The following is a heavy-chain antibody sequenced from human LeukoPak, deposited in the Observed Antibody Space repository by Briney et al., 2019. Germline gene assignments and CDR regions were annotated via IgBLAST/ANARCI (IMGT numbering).Heavy chain of an antibody. V-gene: IGHV3-20*04. Sequence: PGGSLRLSCAASGFTFDDYGMSWVRQAPGKGLEWVSGINWNGGSTGYADSVKGRFTISRDNAKNSLYLQMNSLRAEDTALYYRARVLSSSSSGREIYYYYMDVWGKGTTVTVSS. CDR3: ARVLSSSSSGREIYYYYMDV. J-gene: IGHJ6*03. CDR2: INWNGGST. CDR1: GFTFDDYG. D-gene: IGHD6-13*01.